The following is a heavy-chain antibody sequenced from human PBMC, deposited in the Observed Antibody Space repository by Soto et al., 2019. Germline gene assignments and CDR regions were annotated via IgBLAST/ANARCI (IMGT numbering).Heavy chain of an antibody. CDR1: GFTFSSYA. Sequence: GESLKISCAASGFTFSSYAMSWVRQAPGKGLEWVSAISGSGGSTYYADSVKGRFTISRDNSKNTLYLQMNSLRAEDTAVYYCAKPLIVVVVAAAFDYWGQGTLVTVSS. CDR3: AKPLIVVVVAAAFDY. J-gene: IGHJ4*02. D-gene: IGHD2-15*01. CDR2: ISGSGGST. V-gene: IGHV3-23*01.